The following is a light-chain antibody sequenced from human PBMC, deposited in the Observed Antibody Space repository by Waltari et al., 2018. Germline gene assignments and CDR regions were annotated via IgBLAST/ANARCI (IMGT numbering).Light chain of an antibody. CDR2: TND. CDR1: SSNVEGNA. Sequence: QSVLTQPPSASGTPGQRVTISCLGSSSNVEGNAVSWFQQLPGTAPKLLIYTNDPRPSGFPDRFSGSKSGTSASLAISGLQAEDEAVYYCAAWDDSLNVWLFGGGTKVTAL. J-gene: IGLJ3*02. CDR3: AAWDDSLNVWL. V-gene: IGLV1-44*01.